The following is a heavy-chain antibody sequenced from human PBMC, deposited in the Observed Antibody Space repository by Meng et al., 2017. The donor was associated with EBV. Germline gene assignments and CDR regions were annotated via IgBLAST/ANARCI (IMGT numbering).Heavy chain of an antibody. CDR3: VRDLWLRIGECV. CDR2: ITPVFGIA. Sequence: RSGGEMTIPASACEVSRKGSGDNFNNFGHSWVRQAPGQGLEWMGDITPVFGIANYAESFQGRVTISADTSTRTAYMDLRSLRSDDTAVYYGVRDLWLRIGECVWGQGTLVTVSS. CDR1: GDNFNNFG. J-gene: IGHJ4*02. V-gene: IGHV1-69*17. D-gene: IGHD5-12*01.